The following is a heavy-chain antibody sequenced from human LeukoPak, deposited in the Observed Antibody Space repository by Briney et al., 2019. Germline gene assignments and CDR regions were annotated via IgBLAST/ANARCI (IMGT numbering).Heavy chain of an antibody. D-gene: IGHD6-13*01. Sequence: LGESLKISCKGSGYSFTSYWIGWVRQMPGKGLEWMGIIYPGDSDTRYSPSFQGQVTISADKSISTAYLLWSSLKASDTAMYYCARHLGVAAGVPTNWGQGTLVTVSS. V-gene: IGHV5-51*01. J-gene: IGHJ1*01. CDR2: IYPGDSDT. CDR1: GYSFTSYW. CDR3: ARHLGVAAGVPTN.